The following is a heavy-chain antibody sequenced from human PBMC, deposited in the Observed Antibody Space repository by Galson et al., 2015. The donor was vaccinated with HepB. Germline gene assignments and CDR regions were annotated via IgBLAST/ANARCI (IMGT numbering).Heavy chain of an antibody. CDR1: GGSISSYY. CDR2: IYTSGST. CDR3: AREAGAIRKYCSSTSCYAGGGMDV. V-gene: IGHV4-4*07. J-gene: IGHJ6*02. D-gene: IGHD2-2*01. Sequence: SETLSLTCTVSGGSISSYYWSWIRQPAGKGLEWIGRIYTSGSTNYNPSLKSRVTMSVDTSKNQFSLKLSSVTAADTAVYYCAREAGAIRKYCSSTSCYAGGGMDVWGQGTTVTVSS.